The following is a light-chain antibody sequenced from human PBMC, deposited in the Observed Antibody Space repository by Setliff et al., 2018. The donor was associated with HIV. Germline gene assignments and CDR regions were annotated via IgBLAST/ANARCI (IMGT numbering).Light chain of an antibody. CDR3: CSYAGSRAFDV. J-gene: IGLJ1*01. CDR2: EVT. Sequence: QSALTQPRSVSGSLGQSVTFSCTGTSSDVGAYNFVSWYQQYPGKAPKVTIYEVTKRPSGISNRFSGSKSGNTASLTISGLQTDDEADYYCCSYAGSRAFDVFGTGTKVTVL. CDR1: SSDVGAYNF. V-gene: IGLV2-23*02.